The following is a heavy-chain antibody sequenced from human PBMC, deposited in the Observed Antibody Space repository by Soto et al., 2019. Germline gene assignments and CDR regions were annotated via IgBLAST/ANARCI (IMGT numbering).Heavy chain of an antibody. Sequence: PGGSLRLSCAASGFTFSNFWMGWARQAPGKGLEWVANIKGDGSVTQYVASVEGRFTISRGNAKYSLYLQMNSLRVEDTALYYCVIPTRSVRGMGVWGQGTTVTVSS. V-gene: IGHV3-7*03. CDR1: GFTFSNFW. CDR2: IKGDGSVT. J-gene: IGHJ6*02. D-gene: IGHD6-6*01. CDR3: VIPTRSVRGMGV.